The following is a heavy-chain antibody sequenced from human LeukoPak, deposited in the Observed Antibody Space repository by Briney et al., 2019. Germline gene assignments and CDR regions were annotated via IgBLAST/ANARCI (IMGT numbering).Heavy chain of an antibody. Sequence: GGSLRLSCAASGFTFSGSAIHWVRQASGKGLEWVGRIRSKANSYATAYAASVKGRFTISRDDSKNTAYLQMNSLKTEDTAVYYCTPNYYDSSGYSDDAFDIWGQGTMVTVSS. J-gene: IGHJ3*02. V-gene: IGHV3-73*01. D-gene: IGHD3-22*01. CDR3: TPNYYDSSGYSDDAFDI. CDR1: GFTFSGSA. CDR2: IRSKANSYAT.